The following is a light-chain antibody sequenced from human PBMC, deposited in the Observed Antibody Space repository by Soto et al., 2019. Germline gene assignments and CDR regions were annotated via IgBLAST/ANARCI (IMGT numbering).Light chain of an antibody. CDR1: SSDVGAYDY. CDR3: GSFAGSNNFPYV. J-gene: IGLJ1*01. V-gene: IGLV2-8*01. CDR2: EIN. Sequence: QSALTQPPSASGSPGQSVTISCTGTSSDVGAYDYVSWYQQHPGKAPKLMIYEINKRPSGVPDRFSGSKSGNTASLTVSGLQAEDEAVYYCGSFAGSNNFPYVFGTETKVTVL.